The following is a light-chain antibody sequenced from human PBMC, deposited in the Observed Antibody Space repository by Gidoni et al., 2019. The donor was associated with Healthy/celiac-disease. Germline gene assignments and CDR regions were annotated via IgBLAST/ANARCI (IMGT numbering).Light chain of an antibody. CDR2: GAS. Sequence: EIVLTQSPATLSVSPGERATLPCRASQSVRSNLAWYQQKPGQAPRLLIYGASTRATGIPARFSGSGSGTEFTLTISSLQSEDFAVYYCQQYNNWPLYTFGQGTKVEIK. CDR3: QQYNNWPLYT. V-gene: IGKV3-15*01. J-gene: IGKJ2*01. CDR1: QSVRSN.